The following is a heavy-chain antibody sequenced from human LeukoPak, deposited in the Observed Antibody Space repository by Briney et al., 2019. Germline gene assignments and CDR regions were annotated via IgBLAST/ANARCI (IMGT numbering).Heavy chain of an antibody. CDR2: ISYDGNFK. J-gene: IGHJ4*02. CDR3: ARGPKRWLQPYYFDY. V-gene: IGHV3-30*03. D-gene: IGHD5-24*01. Sequence: GGSLRLSCAASGFTFSSFAMHWVRQAPGKGLEWVAVISYDGNFKYYADSVKGRFTISRDNSKNTLYLQMNSLRAEDTAVYYCARGPKRWLQPYYFDYWGQGTLVTVSS. CDR1: GFTFSSFA.